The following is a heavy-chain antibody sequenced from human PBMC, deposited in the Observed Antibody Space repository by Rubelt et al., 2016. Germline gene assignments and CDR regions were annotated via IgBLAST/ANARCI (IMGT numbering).Heavy chain of an antibody. CDR1: GGSISSSSYY. Sequence: QLQLQESGPGLVKPSETLSLTRTVSGGSISSSSYYWGWIRQPPGKGLEWIGSIYYSGSTYYNPSLKSRVTISVDTSKNQFSLKLSSVTAADTAVYYCASRIVGATPLRYWGQGTLVTVSS. CDR2: IYYSGST. D-gene: IGHD1-26*01. J-gene: IGHJ4*02. CDR3: ASRIVGATPLRY. V-gene: IGHV4-39*01.